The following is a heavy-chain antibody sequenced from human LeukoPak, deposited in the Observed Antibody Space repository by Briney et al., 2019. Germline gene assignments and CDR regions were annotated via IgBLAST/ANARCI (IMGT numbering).Heavy chain of an antibody. CDR3: ARDYASDY. D-gene: IGHD3-10*01. Sequence: GGSLSRSCAASGFTFSRYEMNWVRQAPGKGLEWVSYISRSGDTIYFANSVKGRFTISRDNAKNSLYLQMSSLRAEDTAVYYWARDYASDYWGQGTLITVSS. CDR2: ISRSGDTI. CDR1: GFTFSRYE. V-gene: IGHV3-48*03. J-gene: IGHJ4*02.